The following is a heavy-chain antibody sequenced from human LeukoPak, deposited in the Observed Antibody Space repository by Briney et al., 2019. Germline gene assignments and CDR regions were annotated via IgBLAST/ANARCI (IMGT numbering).Heavy chain of an antibody. V-gene: IGHV3-66*02. CDR1: GFTVSSNY. J-gene: IGHJ4*02. CDR2: IYSGGST. CDR3: ARDRDY. Sequence: PGGSLRLSCAASGFTVSSNYMSWVRQAPGRGLEWVSVIYSGGSTYYAESVKGRFTISRDDSKNTLYLQMNSLRAEDTAVYYCARDRDYWGQGTLVTVSS.